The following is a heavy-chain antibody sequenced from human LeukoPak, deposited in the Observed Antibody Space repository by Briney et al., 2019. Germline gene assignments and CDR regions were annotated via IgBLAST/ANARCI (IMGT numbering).Heavy chain of an antibody. CDR3: ARDIRNYYDSGAYGWFDP. Sequence: GGSLRLSCAASGFTFSSYGMSWVRQAPGKGLGWVSSISGSGGNVYYAGSVRGRFTISRDNSKNTVYLQMNSLRAEETATYYCARDIRNYYDSGAYGWFDPWGQGTLVPVSS. D-gene: IGHD3-10*01. V-gene: IGHV3-23*01. CDR1: GFTFSSYG. J-gene: IGHJ5*02. CDR2: ISGSGGNV.